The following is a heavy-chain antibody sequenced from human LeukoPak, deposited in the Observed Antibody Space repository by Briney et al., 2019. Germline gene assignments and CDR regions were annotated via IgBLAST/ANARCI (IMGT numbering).Heavy chain of an antibody. J-gene: IGHJ4*02. CDR3: ARAAKHGGKINYFDY. V-gene: IGHV4-34*01. CDR1: GGSFSGYY. CDR2: INHSGST. Sequence: SETLSLTCAVYGGSFSGYYWSWIRQPPGKGLEWIGEINHSGSTNYNPSLKSGVTISVDTSKNQFSLKLSSVTAADTAVYYCARAAKHGGKINYFDYWGQGTLVTVSS. D-gene: IGHD4-23*01.